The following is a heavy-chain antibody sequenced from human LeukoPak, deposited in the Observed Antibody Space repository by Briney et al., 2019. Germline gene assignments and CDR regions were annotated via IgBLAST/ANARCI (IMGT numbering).Heavy chain of an antibody. Sequence: PGGSLRLSCAASGFTFSTYAMHWVRQAPGKGLEYVSAIGTNGGNTYYADSVRGRFTISRDNSKNTLFLQMGSLRADDMAVYYCARWGSPSCYDYWGRETLVPVSS. V-gene: IGHV3-64*02. CDR1: GFTFSTYA. D-gene: IGHD2-2*01. J-gene: IGHJ4*02. CDR3: ARWGSPSCYDY. CDR2: IGTNGGNT.